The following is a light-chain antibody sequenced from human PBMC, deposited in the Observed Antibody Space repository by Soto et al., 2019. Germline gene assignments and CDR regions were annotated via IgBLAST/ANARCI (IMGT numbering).Light chain of an antibody. V-gene: IGKV3-11*01. J-gene: IGKJ4*01. Sequence: EIVLTQSPATLSLSPGNRATLSCRASESVSRYLAWYQQKPGQAPRLLIYDASSRAAGIPARFSGSGSGTDATLTITSLGPEGFAVYYCRQRRDWPSTFGGGTKVEIK. CDR1: ESVSRY. CDR2: DAS. CDR3: RQRRDWPST.